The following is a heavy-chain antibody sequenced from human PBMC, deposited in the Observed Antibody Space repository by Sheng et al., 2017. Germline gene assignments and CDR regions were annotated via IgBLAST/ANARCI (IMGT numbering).Heavy chain of an antibody. CDR1: GFTFSKYN. CDR2: ISSSRAYR. V-gene: IGHV3-21*01. D-gene: IGHD2-21*02. CDR3: AGASETPSKYPDYYFDY. J-gene: IGHJ4*02. Sequence: EVQVVESEGGLVKPGESLRLSCTTSGFTFSKYNMNWVRQVPGKGLEWVSSISSSRAYRYYRDSVQGRFTISRDNAKNSVHLEMNNLRDDDAGVYYCAGASETPSKYPDYYFDYWGQGTLVAVSS.